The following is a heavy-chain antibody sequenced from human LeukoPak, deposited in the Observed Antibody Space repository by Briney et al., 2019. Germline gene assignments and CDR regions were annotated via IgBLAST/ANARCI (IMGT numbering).Heavy chain of an antibody. CDR3: ARHEEWLVYAFDI. V-gene: IGHV4-59*08. CDR1: GGSISSYY. J-gene: IGHJ3*02. CDR2: IYYSGST. Sequence: SETLSLTCTVSGGSISSYYWSWIRQPPGKGLEWIGYIYYSGSTNYNPSLKSRVTISVDTSKNQFSLKLSPVTAADTAVYYCARHEEWLVYAFDIWGQGTMVTVSS. D-gene: IGHD6-19*01.